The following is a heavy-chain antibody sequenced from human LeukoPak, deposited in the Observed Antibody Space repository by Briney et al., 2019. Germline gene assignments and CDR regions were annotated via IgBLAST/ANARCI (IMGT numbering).Heavy chain of an antibody. CDR2: IYYSGST. D-gene: IGHD6-13*01. V-gene: IGHV4-39*07. J-gene: IGHJ4*02. CDR3: ARGYSSSLYGGQPYFDY. CDR1: GGSISSSSYY. Sequence: SETLSLTCTVSGGSISSSSYYWGWIRQPPGKGLEWIGSIYYSGSTYYNPSLKSRVTISVDTSKNQFSLKLSSVTAADTAVYYCARGYSSSLYGGQPYFDYWGQGTLVTVSS.